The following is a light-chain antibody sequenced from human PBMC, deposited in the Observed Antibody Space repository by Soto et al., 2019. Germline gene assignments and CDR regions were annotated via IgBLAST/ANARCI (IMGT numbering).Light chain of an antibody. CDR2: KVS. J-gene: IGKJ3*01. CDR1: QSLLHSDGKTY. Sequence: IVMTQPPLSLSVTPRQPASISCKSSQSLLHSDGKTYLYWYLQKPGQPPQLLIYKVSERDSGVPDRFSGSGSGTDFTLTISRVEAGDVGVYFCMLGTYWPFTSAPGTKVDIK. V-gene: IGKV2D-29*01. CDR3: MLGTYWPFT.